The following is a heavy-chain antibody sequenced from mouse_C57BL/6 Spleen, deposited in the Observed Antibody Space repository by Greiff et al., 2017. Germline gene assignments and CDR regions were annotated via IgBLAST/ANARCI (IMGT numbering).Heavy chain of an antibody. CDR3: AYSNYYFDY. V-gene: IGHV5-4*03. CDR1: GFTFSSYA. D-gene: IGHD2-5*01. Sequence: DVKLVESGGGLVKPGGSLKLSCAASGFTFSSYAMSWVRQTPGKRLEWVATISDGGSYTYYPDNVKGRFTISRDNAKNNLYLQMSHLKSEDTAMYYCAYSNYYFDYWGQGTTLTVSS. CDR2: ISDGGSYT. J-gene: IGHJ2*01.